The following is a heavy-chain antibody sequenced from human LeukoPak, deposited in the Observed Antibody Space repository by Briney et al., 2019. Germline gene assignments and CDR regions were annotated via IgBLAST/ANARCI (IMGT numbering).Heavy chain of an antibody. CDR3: TIGSSSGSLAY. V-gene: IGHV4-4*07. CDR1: GASDNDNY. CDR2: IYTDGST. J-gene: IGHJ4*02. D-gene: IGHD6-13*01. Sequence: PSETLSLTCSVSGASDNDNYWGWSRQPAGKPLEWIGRIYTDGSTNYNPSLKSRVAISVDTSTNQFSLFLRSVTAADTAIYYCTIGSSSGSLAYWGQGTLVTVSS.